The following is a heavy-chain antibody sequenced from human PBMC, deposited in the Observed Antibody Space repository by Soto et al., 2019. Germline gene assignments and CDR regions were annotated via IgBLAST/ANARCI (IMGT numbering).Heavy chain of an antibody. J-gene: IGHJ4*01. Sequence: GGSLRLSCAASGFTFSDYYMSWIRQAPGKGLEWISYISGRATDTRYADSVKGRFTISRDNVNKSVFLQMNSLTAEDAAVYYCPRVRVGATYYFDNWGHGTLVTVSS. CDR3: PRVRVGATYYFDN. CDR2: ISGRATDT. V-gene: IGHV3-11*06. CDR1: GFTFSDYY. D-gene: IGHD1-26*01.